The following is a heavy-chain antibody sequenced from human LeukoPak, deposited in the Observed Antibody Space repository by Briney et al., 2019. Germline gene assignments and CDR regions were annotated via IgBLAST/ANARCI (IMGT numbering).Heavy chain of an antibody. J-gene: IGHJ4*02. CDR3: AREAIDSSS. CDR2: IYHRGSN. CDR1: GGAISSGGYY. Sequence: SETLSLTCTVSGGAISSGGYYWSWIPQPPGKSEGLSGIIYHRGSNYYTPPLKSRVTIAVDRSKNQFSLKLSSVTAEDTAVYYCAREAIDSSSWGQGTLVTVSS. V-gene: IGHV4-30-2*01. D-gene: IGHD6-13*01.